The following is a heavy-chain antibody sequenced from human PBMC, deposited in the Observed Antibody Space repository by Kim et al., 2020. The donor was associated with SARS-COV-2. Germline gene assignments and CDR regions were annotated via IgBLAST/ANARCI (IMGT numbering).Heavy chain of an antibody. CDR3: AKVVSGGNVGTDAFDI. CDR1: GFTFSRFA. V-gene: IGHV3-23*01. J-gene: IGHJ3*02. D-gene: IGHD1-26*01. CDR2: IGGSGGTT. Sequence: GGSLRLSCATSGFTFSRFAMNWFRQAPGKGLEWVSAIGGSGGTTYYAESVKDRFTISRDNSKNTVFLQMRSLRVEDTAVYYCAKVVSGGNVGTDAFDIWGQGTTGTVSS.